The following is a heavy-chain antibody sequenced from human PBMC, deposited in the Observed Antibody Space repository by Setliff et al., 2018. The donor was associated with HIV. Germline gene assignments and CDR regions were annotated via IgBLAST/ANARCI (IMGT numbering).Heavy chain of an antibody. D-gene: IGHD3-3*01. CDR1: GGSITSYH. J-gene: IGHJ4*02. CDR3: VREADGPPGTYDL. CDR2: IYKSGTT. V-gene: IGHV4-4*08. Sequence: SETLSLTCSVSGGSITSYHWSWIRQSPGKGLEWIGYIYKSGTTNYKSSLKSRVTMSRDNAKRTLYLEMNGLRVDDTAVYYCVREADGPPGTYDLWGQGTLVTVSS.